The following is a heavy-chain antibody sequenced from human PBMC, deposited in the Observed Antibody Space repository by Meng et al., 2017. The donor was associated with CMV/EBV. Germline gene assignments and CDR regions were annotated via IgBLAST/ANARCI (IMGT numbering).Heavy chain of an antibody. V-gene: IGHV4-30-4*08. CDR2: IYYSGST. D-gene: IGHD2-2*01. CDR1: GGSISSGDYY. Sequence: QVPLQESGPGLVNPSQPLSLTCTVSGGSISSGDYYWSWIRKPPGKGLEWIGYIYYSGSTYYNPSLKSRVTISVDTSKNQFSLKLSSVTAAGTAVYYCARVGRTSCYDYWGQGTLVTVSS. J-gene: IGHJ4*02. CDR3: ARVGRTSCYDY.